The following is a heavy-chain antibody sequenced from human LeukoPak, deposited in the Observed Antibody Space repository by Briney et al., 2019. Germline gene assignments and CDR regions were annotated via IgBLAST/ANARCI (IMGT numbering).Heavy chain of an antibody. D-gene: IGHD3-22*01. CDR3: ARVPYYDSSGYYG. CDR2: ISYDGSNK. CDR1: GFTFSSYA. V-gene: IGHV3-30*04. Sequence: GESLRLSCAASGFTFSSYAMHWVRQAPGKGLEWVAVISYDGSNKYYADSVKGRFTISRDNSKNTLYLQMNSLRAEDTAVYYCARVPYYDSSGYYGWGQGTLVTVSS. J-gene: IGHJ4*02.